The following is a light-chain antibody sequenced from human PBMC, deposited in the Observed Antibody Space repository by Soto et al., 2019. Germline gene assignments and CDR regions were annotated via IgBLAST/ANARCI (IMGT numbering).Light chain of an antibody. CDR2: EVN. CDR3: SSFTSTSTYV. V-gene: IGLV2-14*01. Sequence: QSALTQPASVSVSPGQSITISCTGTSSDVGGYNYVSWYQQHPGKAPKLMIYEVNNRPSGVSNRFSGSKSGNTASLTISGLQAEDEADYYCSSFTSTSTYVFGTGTKLTVL. J-gene: IGLJ1*01. CDR1: SSDVGGYNY.